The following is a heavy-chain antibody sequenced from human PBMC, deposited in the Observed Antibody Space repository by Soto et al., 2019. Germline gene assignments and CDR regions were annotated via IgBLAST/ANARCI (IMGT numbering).Heavy chain of an antibody. D-gene: IGHD2-8*01. CDR1: GFTFSSYP. J-gene: IGHJ6*02. CDR3: ARILYSSQRDGVDV. V-gene: IGHV3-23*04. CDR2: ISGNSDAI. Sequence: VQLVESGGGVVQPGRSLRLSCTASGFTFSSYPMTWVRQAPGKGLEWVSSISGNSDAIFYADSVKGRFTISRDNSRTTLYLQMNSLRAEDMAIYYCARILYSSQRDGVDVWGQGTTVTVSS.